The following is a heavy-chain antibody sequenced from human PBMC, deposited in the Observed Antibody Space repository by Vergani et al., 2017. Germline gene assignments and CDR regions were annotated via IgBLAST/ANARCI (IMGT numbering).Heavy chain of an antibody. Sequence: QVQLQESGPGLVKPSETLSLTCAVFDFISNGHYWGWIRQSPGKGLEWIGSLYVSGSTYYSPSLKSRVSISIDTSKNHFSLRLTTVTAADTAVYYCARHLRRYSYSVFDYWGQGREVTVSS. CDR2: LYVSGST. CDR1: DFISNGHY. V-gene: IGHV4-38-2*01. D-gene: IGHD5-18*01. CDR3: ARHLRRYSYSVFDY. J-gene: IGHJ4*02.